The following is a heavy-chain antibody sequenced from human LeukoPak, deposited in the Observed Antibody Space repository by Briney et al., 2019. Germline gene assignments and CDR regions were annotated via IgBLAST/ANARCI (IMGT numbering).Heavy chain of an antibody. CDR1: GFTFISYW. J-gene: IGHJ4*02. V-gene: IGHV3-7*01. Sequence: GGPLGLSGPASGFTFISYWLSWVGQAPGRGREWVANIKQDGSEKYYVDSVKGRFTISRDNAKNSLYLQMNSLRAEDTAVYYCAPSAAYYFDYWGQGTLVTVSS. CDR2: IKQDGSEK. D-gene: IGHD2-2*01. CDR3: APSAAYYFDY.